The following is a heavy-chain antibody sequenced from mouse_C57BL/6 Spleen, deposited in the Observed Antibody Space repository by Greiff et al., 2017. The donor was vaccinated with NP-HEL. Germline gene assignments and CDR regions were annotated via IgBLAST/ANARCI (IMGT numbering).Heavy chain of an antibody. D-gene: IGHD2-2*01. CDR3: ARRMGYDGYYYAMDY. CDR2: INPSTGGT. Sequence: VQLQQPGPELVKPGASVKISCKASGYSFTGYYMNWVKQSPEKSLEWIGEINPSTGGTTYNQKFKAKATLTVDKSSSTAYMQLKSLTSEDSAVYYCARRMGYDGYYYAMDYWGQGTSVTVSS. CDR1: GYSFTGYY. J-gene: IGHJ4*01. V-gene: IGHV1-42*01.